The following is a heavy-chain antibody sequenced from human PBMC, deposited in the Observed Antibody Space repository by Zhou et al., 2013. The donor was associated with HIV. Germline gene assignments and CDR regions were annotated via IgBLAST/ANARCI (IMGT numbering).Heavy chain of an antibody. V-gene: IGHV1-69*12. CDR1: GRTFSSYA. J-gene: IGHJ5*02. CDR2: IIPIFGTP. CDR3: ARDRDVVPIVAATSWFDT. Sequence: QVQLVQSGAELKKPGSSVKVSCKSYGRTFSSYAISWVRQAPGQGLEWIGGIIPIFGTPNYAQNFEGRVKITADESSSTVYMELSRLRSHDTAVYYCARDRDVVPIVAATSWFDTWGQGTLVTVSS. D-gene: IGHD5-12*01.